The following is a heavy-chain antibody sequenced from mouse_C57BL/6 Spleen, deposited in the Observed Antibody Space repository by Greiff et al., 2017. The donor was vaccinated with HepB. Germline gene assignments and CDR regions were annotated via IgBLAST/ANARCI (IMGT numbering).Heavy chain of an antibody. CDR2: ISSGGDYI. CDR3: TTETLGGCLDV. Sequence: EVQVVESGEGLVKPGGSLKLSCAASGFTFSSYAMSWVRQTPENRLEWVADISSGGDYIYYADTVKGRLTISRDNARNTLYLQMSSLKSEDTAMYYCTTETLGGCLDVWGTGTTVTVSS. J-gene: IGHJ1*03. CDR1: GFTFSSYA. D-gene: IGHD3-1*01. V-gene: IGHV5-9-1*02.